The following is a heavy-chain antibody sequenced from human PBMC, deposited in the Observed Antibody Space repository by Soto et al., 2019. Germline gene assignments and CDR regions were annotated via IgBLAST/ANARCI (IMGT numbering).Heavy chain of an antibody. CDR2: INAGNGNT. D-gene: IGHD3-22*01. CDR3: ARVRHYYDSSGYSFDY. Sequence: ASVKVSCKXSGYTFTSYAMHWVRQAPGQRLEWMGWINAGNGNTKYSQKFQGRVTITRDTSASTAYMELSSLRSEDTAVYYCARVRHYYDSSGYSFDYWGQGTLVTVSS. J-gene: IGHJ4*02. CDR1: GYTFTSYA. V-gene: IGHV1-3*01.